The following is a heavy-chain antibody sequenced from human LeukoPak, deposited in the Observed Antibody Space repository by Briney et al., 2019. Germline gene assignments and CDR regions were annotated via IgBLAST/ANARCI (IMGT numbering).Heavy chain of an antibody. CDR1: GGTFSGYY. Sequence: SETLSLTCAVYGGTFSGYYWSWIRQPPGKGLEGIGEINHSGNTNYNPSLKSRGTISIDTSKNQFSMKLSSVTAADTAIYSCARPFLRFSSGWHFDYWGQGILVTVSS. V-gene: IGHV4-34*01. CDR2: INHSGNT. J-gene: IGHJ4*02. CDR3: ARPFLRFSSGWHFDY. D-gene: IGHD6-19*01.